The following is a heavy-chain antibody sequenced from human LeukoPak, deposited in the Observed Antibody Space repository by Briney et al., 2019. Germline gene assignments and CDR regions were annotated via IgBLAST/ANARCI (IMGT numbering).Heavy chain of an antibody. Sequence: GGSLRLSCAASGFTVSSNYMSWVRQAPGKGLEWVSVIYSGGSTYYADSVKSRFTISRDNSKNTLYLQMNSLRAEDTAVYYCARDNSGYYEYYYYGMDVWGQGTTVTVSS. V-gene: IGHV3-66*01. CDR3: ARDNSGYYEYYYYGMDV. D-gene: IGHD3-22*01. CDR1: GFTVSSNY. CDR2: IYSGGST. J-gene: IGHJ6*02.